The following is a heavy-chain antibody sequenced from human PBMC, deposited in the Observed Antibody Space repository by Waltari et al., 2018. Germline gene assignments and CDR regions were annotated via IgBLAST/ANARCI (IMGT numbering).Heavy chain of an antibody. CDR3: ARGGGSYFDY. D-gene: IGHD1-26*01. CDR1: GGSFSTHY. Sequence: QVQLQESGPGLVKPSETLSLPCTVSGGSFSTHYWIWIRQPPGKGLDWIGHVHYSGSTNYNPSLKGRVTISVDTSKNQFSLKLSSVTAADTAVYYCARGGGSYFDYWGQGTLVTVSS. J-gene: IGHJ4*02. V-gene: IGHV4-59*11. CDR2: VHYSGST.